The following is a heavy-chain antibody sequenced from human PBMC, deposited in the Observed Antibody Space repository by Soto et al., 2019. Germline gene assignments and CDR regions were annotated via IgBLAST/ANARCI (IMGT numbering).Heavy chain of an antibody. Sequence: SETLSLTCAVYGGSFSGYYWSWIRQPPGKGLEWIGEINHSGSTNYNPSLKSRVTISVDTSKNQFSLKLSSVTAADTAVYYCARRRYFDWLSHFDYWGQGTLVTVS. J-gene: IGHJ4*02. D-gene: IGHD3-9*01. CDR2: INHSGST. V-gene: IGHV4-34*01. CDR1: GGSFSGYY. CDR3: ARRRYFDWLSHFDY.